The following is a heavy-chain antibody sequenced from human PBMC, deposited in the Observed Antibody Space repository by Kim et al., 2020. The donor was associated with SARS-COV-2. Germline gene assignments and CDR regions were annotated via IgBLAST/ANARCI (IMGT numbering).Heavy chain of an antibody. J-gene: IGHJ6*03. Sequence: GGSLRLSCAASGFTFRSYGMHWVRQAPGKGLEWVAVIIYDGSNKYYGDSVKGRFTISRDNSKNTLYLLMNSLRAEDTAMYYCAKADSSGYHYTMDVWGQGTTVTVSS. CDR2: IIYDGSNK. CDR3: AKADSSGYHYTMDV. D-gene: IGHD6-19*01. V-gene: IGHV3-30*18. CDR1: GFTFRSYG.